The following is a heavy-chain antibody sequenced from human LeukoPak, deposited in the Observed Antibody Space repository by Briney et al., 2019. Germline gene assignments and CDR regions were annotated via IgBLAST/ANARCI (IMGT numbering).Heavy chain of an antibody. V-gene: IGHV3-66*01. D-gene: IGHD2-15*01. Sequence: PGGSLRLSCAASGFMFSHHTMTWVRQAPGKGLEWVSVIYSGGSTYYADSVKGRFTISRDNSKNTLYLQMNSLRAEDTAVYYCARDGSRYSDYWGQGTLVTVSS. J-gene: IGHJ4*02. CDR3: ARDGSRYSDY. CDR2: IYSGGST. CDR1: GFMFSHHT.